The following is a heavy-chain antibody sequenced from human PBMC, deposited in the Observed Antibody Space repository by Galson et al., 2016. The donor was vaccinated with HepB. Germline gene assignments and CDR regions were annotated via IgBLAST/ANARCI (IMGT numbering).Heavy chain of an antibody. D-gene: IGHD6-6*01. CDR2: INPSGTST. CDR3: ARDLYSSSSGQEGMDI. Sequence: SVKVSCKASGYTFTNYYIHWVRQAPGQGLEWVGGINPSGTSTSYAQKFQGRVTVSRGTSTSTVYMELSSPRSEDTAVYYCARDLYSSSSGQEGMDIWGQGTTVTVAS. J-gene: IGHJ6*02. CDR1: GYTFTNYY. V-gene: IGHV1-46*01.